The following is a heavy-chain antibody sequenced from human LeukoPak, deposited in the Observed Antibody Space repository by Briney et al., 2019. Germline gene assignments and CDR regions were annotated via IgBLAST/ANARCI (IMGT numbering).Heavy chain of an antibody. D-gene: IGHD1-26*01. CDR3: ARDGSWELRFDY. V-gene: IGHV3-11*01. CDR2: ISSRCSTI. CDR1: RFTFSDYY. Sequence: PGGSLRLSCAASRFTFSDYYMSWIRQAPGKGLEWVSYISSRCSTIYYADSVKRRFTICRHNAKNSLYLQMNSLRAEDTAVYYCARDGSWELRFDYWGQGTLVTVSS. J-gene: IGHJ4*02.